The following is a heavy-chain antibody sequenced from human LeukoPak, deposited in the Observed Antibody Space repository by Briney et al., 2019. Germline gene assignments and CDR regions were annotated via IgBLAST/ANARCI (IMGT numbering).Heavy chain of an antibody. CDR1: GGSFSGNY. V-gene: IGHV4-34*01. Sequence: SETLSLTCAVYGGSFSGNYWSWIRQPPGKGLEWIGDINHSGTTNYSPSLKSRVTISLDTSKNQFSLKMTSVTAADTAVYYCARTLKWLAFDYWGQGTLVTVSS. D-gene: IGHD3-22*01. J-gene: IGHJ4*02. CDR3: ARTLKWLAFDY. CDR2: INHSGTT.